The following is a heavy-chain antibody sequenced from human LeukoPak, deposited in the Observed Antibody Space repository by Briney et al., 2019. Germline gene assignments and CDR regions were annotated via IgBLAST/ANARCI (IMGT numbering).Heavy chain of an antibody. CDR2: IYTSVST. D-gene: IGHD3-10*01. Sequence: SETLSLTCTVSGGSISSYYWSWIRQPAGKGLEWIVRIYTSVSTNYNPALKSRVTMSVDTSKNQFSLKLSSVTAADTAVYYCARAVGSGSFQTYYYYLDVWGKGTTVTISS. J-gene: IGHJ6*03. CDR1: GGSISSYY. V-gene: IGHV4-4*07. CDR3: ARAVGSGSFQTYYYYLDV.